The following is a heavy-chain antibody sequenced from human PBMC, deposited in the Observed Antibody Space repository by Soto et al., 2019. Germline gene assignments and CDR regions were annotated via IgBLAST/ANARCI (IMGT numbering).Heavy chain of an antibody. J-gene: IGHJ3*02. Sequence: PSETLSLTCTVSGGSISRYYWSWIRQPPGKGLEWIGYIYYSGSTNYNPSLKSRVAISVDTSKNQFSLKLSSVTAADTVVYYCAGVEDYYESRAAFDIWGQGTMVTVSS. V-gene: IGHV4-59*01. D-gene: IGHD3-22*01. CDR3: AGVEDYYESRAAFDI. CDR2: IYYSGST. CDR1: GGSISRYY.